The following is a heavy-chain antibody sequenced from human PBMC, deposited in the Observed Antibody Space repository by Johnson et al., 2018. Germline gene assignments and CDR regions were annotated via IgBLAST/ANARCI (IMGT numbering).Heavy chain of an antibody. Sequence: EVQLLESGGGLVQPGGSLRLSCAASGFTFSSYWMHWVRQAPGKGLVWVSRINSDGRGTAYAASVKGRFTISRDNAKNTLYLQMNSLSAEDPAVYYRARVASPYYYYYMDVWGKGTTVTVSS. CDR2: INSDGRGT. CDR3: ARVASPYYYYYMDV. J-gene: IGHJ6*03. CDR1: GFTFSSYW. D-gene: IGHD2-15*01. V-gene: IGHV3-74*01.